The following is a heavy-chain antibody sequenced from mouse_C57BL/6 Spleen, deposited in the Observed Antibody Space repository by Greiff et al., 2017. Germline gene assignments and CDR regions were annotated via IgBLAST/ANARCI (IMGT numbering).Heavy chain of an antibody. CDR1: EYEFPSHD. D-gene: IGHD1-1*01. J-gene: IGHJ1*03. Sequence: EVKLMESGGGLVQPGESLKLSCESNEYEFPSHDMSWVRKTPEKRLELVAAINSDGGSTYYPDTMERRFIISRDNTKMTLYLQMSSLKSEDTALYYCARHGDYGSSYVYFDDWGKGTTVTVSS. CDR3: ARHGDYGSSYVYFDD. V-gene: IGHV5-2*01. CDR2: INSDGGST.